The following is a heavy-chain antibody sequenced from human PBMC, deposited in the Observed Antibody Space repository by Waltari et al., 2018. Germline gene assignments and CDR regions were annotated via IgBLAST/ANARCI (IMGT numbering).Heavy chain of an antibody. CDR2: FYHSENT. V-gene: IGHV4-38-2*02. D-gene: IGHD1-20*01. Sequence: QVQLQESGPGLVKPSETLSLTCNVAGYFMNNSYYWGWIRQPPGTGLEWIGSFYHSENTYYNPALQSRGTISMAPSKNQFSLNLSSVTAADTAMYYCVSGRGGHRFDGMDVWGQGTTVTVSS. J-gene: IGHJ6*02. CDR3: VSGRGGHRFDGMDV. CDR1: GYFMNNSYY.